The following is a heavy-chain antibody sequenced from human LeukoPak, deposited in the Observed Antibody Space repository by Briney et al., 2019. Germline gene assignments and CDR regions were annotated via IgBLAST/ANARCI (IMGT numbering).Heavy chain of an antibody. Sequence: PSETLSLTCAVYGGSSSGYYWSWIRQPPGKGLEWIGEINHSGSTNYNPSLKSRVTTSVDTSKNQFSLKLSSVTAADTAVYYCARGLVGFLGTPPRTLDYWGQGTLVTVSS. D-gene: IGHD3-3*01. V-gene: IGHV4-34*01. CDR3: ARGLVGFLGTPPRTLDY. CDR2: INHSGST. CDR1: GGSSSGYY. J-gene: IGHJ4*02.